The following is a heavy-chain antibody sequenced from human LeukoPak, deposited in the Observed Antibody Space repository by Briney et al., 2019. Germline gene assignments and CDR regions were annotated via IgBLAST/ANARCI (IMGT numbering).Heavy chain of an antibody. CDR2: ISSSSSTI. CDR1: GFTFSSYS. CDR3: ARDHWNRGWKFDY. D-gene: IGHD1-1*01. Sequence: GGSLRLSCAASGFTFSSYSMNWVRQAPGKGLEWVSYISSSSSTIYYADSVKGRFTISRDNAKNSLYLQMNSLRAEDTAVYYCARDHWNRGWKFDYWGQGTLVTVSS. J-gene: IGHJ4*02. V-gene: IGHV3-48*01.